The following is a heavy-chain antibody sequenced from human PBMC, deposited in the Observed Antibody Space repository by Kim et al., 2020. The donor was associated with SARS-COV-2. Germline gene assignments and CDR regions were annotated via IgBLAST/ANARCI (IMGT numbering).Heavy chain of an antibody. CDR3: ARGRDYSWDY. J-gene: IGHJ4*02. CDR2: GGP. D-gene: IGHD2-15*01. Sequence: GGPNYNPSLRSRVTISVEKSNNQASLRLTSVTAADTAMYYCARGRDYSWDYWGQGALVTVSS. V-gene: IGHV4-4*02.